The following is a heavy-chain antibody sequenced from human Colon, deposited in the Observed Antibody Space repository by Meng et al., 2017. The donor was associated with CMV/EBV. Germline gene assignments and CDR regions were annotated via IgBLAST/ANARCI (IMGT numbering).Heavy chain of an antibody. CDR3: AKAYCGGDCYSTYGMDV. D-gene: IGHD2-21*01. CDR1: GFTFSDHY. V-gene: IGHV3-72*01. CDR2: TRNKANSYTT. Sequence: GGSLRLSCAASGFTFSDHYMDWVRQAPGKGLEWVGRTRNKANSYTTEYAASVKGRFTISRDDSKNSLYLQMNSLKTEDTAVYYCAKAYCGGDCYSTYGMDVWGQGTTVTVSS. J-gene: IGHJ6*02.